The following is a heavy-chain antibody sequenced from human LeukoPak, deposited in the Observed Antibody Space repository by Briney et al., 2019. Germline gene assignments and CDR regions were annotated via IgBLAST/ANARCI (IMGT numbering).Heavy chain of an antibody. CDR2: VTQSGTT. Sequence: SETLSLTCAVSGGSFSGYYWSWIRQPPGKGLEWIGEVTQSGTTYHNPSLNGRVTISVDTSKTHFSLRLSSVTAADTAVYYCARGLPQTVYDHWAQGTLVTVSS. CDR3: ARGLPQTVYDH. J-gene: IGHJ4*02. V-gene: IGHV4-34*01. D-gene: IGHD4-11*01. CDR1: GGSFSGYY.